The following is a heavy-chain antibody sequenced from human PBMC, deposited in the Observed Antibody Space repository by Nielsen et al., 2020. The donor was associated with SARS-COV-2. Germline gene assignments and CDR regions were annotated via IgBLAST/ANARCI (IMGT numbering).Heavy chain of an antibody. J-gene: IGHJ6*03. CDR2: IYYSGST. D-gene: IGHD3-3*01. V-gene: IGHV4-31*11. CDR1: GGTFSDYY. Sequence: SETLSLTCAVYGGTFSDYYWSWIRQHPGKGLEWIGYIYYSGSTYYNPSLKSRVTISVDTSKNQFSLKLSSVTAADTAVYYCARDNYDFWSGYKGVYYYYYMDVWGKGTTVTVS. CDR3: ARDNYDFWSGYKGVYYYYYMDV.